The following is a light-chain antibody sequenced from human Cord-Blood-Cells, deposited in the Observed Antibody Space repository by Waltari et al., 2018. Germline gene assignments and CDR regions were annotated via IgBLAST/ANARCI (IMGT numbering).Light chain of an antibody. Sequence: QSALTQPASVSGSPGQSITISCTGTSSDVGGYNYVSWYQQHPGKAPKLMFYDVSKRPSGVSNRFSGSKSGNTASLTISGLQAEDEADYYCSSYTSSSLVFGGGTKLTVL. CDR2: DVS. CDR3: SSYTSSSLV. CDR1: SSDVGGYNY. V-gene: IGLV2-14*01. J-gene: IGLJ2*01.